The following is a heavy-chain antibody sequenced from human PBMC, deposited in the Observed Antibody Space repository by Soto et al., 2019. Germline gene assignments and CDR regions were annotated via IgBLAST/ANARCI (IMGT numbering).Heavy chain of an antibody. CDR2: IYYSGST. V-gene: IGHV4-31*03. CDR3: ARDSGLRLGELLQLDY. D-gene: IGHD3-16*01. J-gene: IGHJ4*02. CDR1: GGSISSGGYY. Sequence: PSETLSLTCTVSGGSISSGGYYWSWIRQHPGKGLEWIGHIYYSGSTYYNPSLKSRVTISVDTSKNQFSLKLSSVTAADTAVYYCARDSGLRLGELLQLDYWGQGTLVTVSS.